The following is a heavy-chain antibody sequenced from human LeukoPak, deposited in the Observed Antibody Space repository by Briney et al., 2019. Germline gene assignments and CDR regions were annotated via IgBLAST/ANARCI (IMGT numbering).Heavy chain of an antibody. J-gene: IGHJ4*02. CDR3: ATGRYYDSSGYYYFDY. D-gene: IGHD3-22*01. CDR1: GYTLTELS. Sequence: ASVKVSCKVSGYTLTELSMHWVRQAPGKGLEWVGGFDPEDGETIYAQKFQGRVTMTEDTSTDTAYMELSSLRSEDTAVYYCATGRYYDSSGYYYFDYWGQGTLVTVSS. V-gene: IGHV1-24*01. CDR2: FDPEDGET.